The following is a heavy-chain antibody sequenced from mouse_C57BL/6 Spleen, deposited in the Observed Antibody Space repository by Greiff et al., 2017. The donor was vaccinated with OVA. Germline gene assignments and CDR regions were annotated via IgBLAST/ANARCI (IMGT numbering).Heavy chain of an antibody. V-gene: IGHV5-17*01. CDR2: ISSGSSTI. D-gene: IGHD2-5*01. CDR1: GFTFSDYG. J-gene: IGHJ4*01. CDR3: ARPYYSNYDAMDY. Sequence: VQLKESGGGLVKPGGSLKLSCAASGFTFSDYGMHWVRQAPEKGLEWVAYISSGSSTIYYADTVKGRFTISRDNAKNTLFLQMTSLRSEDTAMYYCARPYYSNYDAMDYWGQGTSVTVSS.